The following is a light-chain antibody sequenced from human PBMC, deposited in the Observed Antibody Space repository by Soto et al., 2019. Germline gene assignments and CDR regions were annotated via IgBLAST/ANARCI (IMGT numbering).Light chain of an antibody. CDR3: ATWDDSLNGVV. CDR1: SSNIGTNT. J-gene: IGLJ2*01. CDR2: SND. V-gene: IGLV1-44*01. Sequence: QSVLTQPPSASGTPGQRVSISCSGGSSNIGTNTVNWYQHLPGTAPKLLIFSNDERPSGVPDRFSGSKSGTSASLAISGLPSDDEADYYCATWDDSLNGVVFGGGTKVTVL.